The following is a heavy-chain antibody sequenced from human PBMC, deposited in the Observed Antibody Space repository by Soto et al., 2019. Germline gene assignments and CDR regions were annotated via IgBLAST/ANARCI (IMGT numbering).Heavy chain of an antibody. CDR1: GFTFSSYA. J-gene: IGHJ4*02. Sequence: GGSLRLSCAASGFTFSSYAMSWVRQAPGKGLEWVSAIGVSGGNTYYADSVKGRFTISRDDSKNTLYLQMSSLRDEDTAVYYCVKDQSFTIFRVVILDYWGQGTRVTVSS. CDR3: VKDQSFTIFRVVILDY. D-gene: IGHD3-3*01. CDR2: IGVSGGNT. V-gene: IGHV3-23*01.